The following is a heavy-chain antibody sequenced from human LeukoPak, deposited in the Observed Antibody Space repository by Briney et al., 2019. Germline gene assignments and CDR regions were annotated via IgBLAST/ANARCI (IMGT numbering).Heavy chain of an antibody. D-gene: IGHD6-6*01. Sequence: GGSLRLSCAASGFTFSDYYMSWIRQAPGKGLEWVSYISSSGSTMYYADSVKGRFTISRDNAKNSLYLQMNSLRAEDTAVYYCASGSSSSGYYYGMDVWGQGTTVTVSS. V-gene: IGHV3-11*01. CDR1: GFTFSDYY. CDR3: ASGSSSSGYYYGMDV. J-gene: IGHJ6*02. CDR2: ISSSGSTM.